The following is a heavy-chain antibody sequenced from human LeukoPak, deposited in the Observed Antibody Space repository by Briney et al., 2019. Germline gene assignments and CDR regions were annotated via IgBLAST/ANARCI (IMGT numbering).Heavy chain of an antibody. V-gene: IGHV4-59*01. D-gene: IGHD3-3*01. Sequence: SETLSLTCTVSGGSISSYYWSWIRQPPGKGLEWIGYIYHSGSTNYNPSLKSRVTISVDTSKNQFSLKLSSVTAADTAVYYCARDGSGYLDYWGQGTLVTVSS. CDR2: IYHSGST. CDR3: ARDGSGYLDY. J-gene: IGHJ4*02. CDR1: GGSISSYY.